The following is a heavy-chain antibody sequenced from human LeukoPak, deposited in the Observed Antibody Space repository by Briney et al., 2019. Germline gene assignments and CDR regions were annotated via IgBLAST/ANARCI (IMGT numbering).Heavy chain of an antibody. CDR1: GYTFTSYD. CDR2: MNPNSGNT. V-gene: IGHV1-8*03. Sequence: ASVKVSCKASGYTFTSYDINWVRQATGQGLKWMGWMNPNSGNTGFAQKFQDRVTITRNASISTAYMELSSLRSEDTAVYYCARAPSRRTTLNWFDPWGQGTLVTVSS. CDR3: ARAPSRRTTLNWFDP. D-gene: IGHD4-11*01. J-gene: IGHJ5*02.